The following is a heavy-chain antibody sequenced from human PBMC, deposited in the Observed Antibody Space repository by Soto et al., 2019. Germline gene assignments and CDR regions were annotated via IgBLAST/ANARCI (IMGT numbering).Heavy chain of an antibody. CDR1: GYSFTSYS. J-gene: IGHJ4*01. D-gene: IGHD3-10*01. CDR2: INAGKGNT. Sequence: ASVKVSCKASGYSFTSYSMHWVRQAPGQRLEWMGWINAGKGNTRYSQKFQGRVTITRDTSASTAYMELSSLRSEDTAVYYCARDRYYGSGSYNYFDYWG. CDR3: ARDRYYGSGSYNYFDY. V-gene: IGHV1-3*01.